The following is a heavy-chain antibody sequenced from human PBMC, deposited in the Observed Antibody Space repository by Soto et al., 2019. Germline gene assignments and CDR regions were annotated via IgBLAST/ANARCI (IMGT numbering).Heavy chain of an antibody. Sequence: EVQLLQSGGGLVQPGESLRLSCAASGFTFSTCAMSWVRQAPGRGLEWVSGISGRGADTYHTDSVEGRFTISRDNSKNPLYLQVNSLLAEDTAVYYCAIESSGRTFDFDYWGQGVLVTGSS. D-gene: IGHD6-19*01. J-gene: IGHJ4*02. CDR3: AIESSGRTFDFDY. CDR1: GFTFSTCA. CDR2: ISGRGADT. V-gene: IGHV3-23*01.